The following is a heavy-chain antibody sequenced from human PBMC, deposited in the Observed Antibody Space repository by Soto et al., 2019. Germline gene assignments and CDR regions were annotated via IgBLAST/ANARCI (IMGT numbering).Heavy chain of an antibody. CDR2: IYYSGST. V-gene: IGHV4-61*01. CDR1: GGSVSSGSYY. Sequence: LSLTCTVSGGSVSSGSYYWSWIRQPPGKGLEWIGYIYYSGSTNYNPSLKSRVTISVDTSKNQFSLKLSSVTAADTAVYYCARAGDYDFWSGYYIGYWGQGTLVTVSS. D-gene: IGHD3-3*01. J-gene: IGHJ4*02. CDR3: ARAGDYDFWSGYYIGY.